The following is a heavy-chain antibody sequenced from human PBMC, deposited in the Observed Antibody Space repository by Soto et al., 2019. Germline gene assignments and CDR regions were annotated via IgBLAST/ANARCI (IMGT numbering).Heavy chain of an antibody. V-gene: IGHV3-23*01. CDR1: A. J-gene: IGHJ6*02. D-gene: IGHD5-18*01. Sequence: AIRRVSKNPRKGLQWVSIISSRGDRTSYAESVKGRFTISRDDSKNTLFLHMNSLGAEDTAVYYCAKETGYSYGFQPNALDVWGQGTTGTVYS. CDR2: ISSRGDRT. CDR3: AKETGYSYGFQPNALDV.